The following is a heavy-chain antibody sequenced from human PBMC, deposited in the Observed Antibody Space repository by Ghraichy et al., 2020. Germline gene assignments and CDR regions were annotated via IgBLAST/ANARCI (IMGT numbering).Heavy chain of an antibody. D-gene: IGHD1-26*01. CDR3: ARGISGALDY. Sequence: GGSLRLSCVTSGFTFSSHGMLWVRQAPGKGLEWVASIWYDGSKTLYADSVKGRFTISRDNARNTLYLQMNSLRAEDTAVYYCARGISGALDYWVRGALVTV. V-gene: IGHV3-33*01. CDR2: IWYDGSKT. J-gene: IGHJ4*02. CDR1: GFTFSSHG.